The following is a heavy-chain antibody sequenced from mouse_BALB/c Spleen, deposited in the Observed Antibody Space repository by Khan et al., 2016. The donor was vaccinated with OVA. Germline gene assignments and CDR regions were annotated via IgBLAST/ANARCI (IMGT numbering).Heavy chain of an antibody. CDR2: ISSGGHYT. CDR3: ARLAYYYNSEGFAY. CDR1: GFTFSTYG. Sequence: EVELVESGGDLVKTGGSLKLSCAASGFTFSTYGMSWVRQTPDKRLEWVASISSGGHYTYYIDSVKGRFTISRDNAKNTLYLQMTSLRSEDTAMXYCARLAYYYNSEGFAYWGQGTLVTVSA. V-gene: IGHV5-6*01. J-gene: IGHJ3*01. D-gene: IGHD1-1*02.